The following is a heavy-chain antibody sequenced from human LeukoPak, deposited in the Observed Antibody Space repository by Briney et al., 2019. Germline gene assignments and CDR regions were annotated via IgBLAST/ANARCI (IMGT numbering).Heavy chain of an antibody. Sequence: GGSLRLSCAASGFTFSSYAMHWVRQAPGKGLEWVAVISYDGSNKYYADSVKGRFTISRDNSKNTLYLQMNSLRAEDTAVYYCARDRYYDSPWFGMDVWGQGTTVTVSS. CDR3: ARDRYYDSPWFGMDV. J-gene: IGHJ6*02. D-gene: IGHD3-22*01. CDR1: GFTFSSYA. CDR2: ISYDGSNK. V-gene: IGHV3-30-3*01.